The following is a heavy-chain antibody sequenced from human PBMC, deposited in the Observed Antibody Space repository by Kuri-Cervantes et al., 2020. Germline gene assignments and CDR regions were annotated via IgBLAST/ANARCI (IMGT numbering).Heavy chain of an antibody. Sequence: GESLKISCAASGFTFSSYGMHWVRQAPGKGLEWVAVIWYDGSNKYYADSVKGRFTISRDNSKNTLYLQMDSLRAEDTAMYYCARYQGDCSANCRYLDYWGQGTLVTVSS. CDR3: ARYQGDCSANCRYLDY. J-gene: IGHJ4*02. D-gene: IGHD2-2*01. CDR2: IWYDGSNK. V-gene: IGHV3-33*01. CDR1: GFTFSSYG.